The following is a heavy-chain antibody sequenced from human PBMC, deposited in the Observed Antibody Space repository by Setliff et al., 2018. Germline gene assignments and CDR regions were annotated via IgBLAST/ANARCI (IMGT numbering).Heavy chain of an antibody. CDR1: GGSFSGYY. Sequence: SETLSLTCAVYGGSFSGYYWSWIRQPPGKGLEWIGEINHSGNTNYNPSLKSRVTISVDTSKNQFSLKLSSVTAADTAVYYCTRGPDGYTYQGAFDIWGQGTMVTVSS. V-gene: IGHV4-34*01. J-gene: IGHJ3*02. CDR2: INHSGNT. D-gene: IGHD5-12*01. CDR3: TRGPDGYTYQGAFDI.